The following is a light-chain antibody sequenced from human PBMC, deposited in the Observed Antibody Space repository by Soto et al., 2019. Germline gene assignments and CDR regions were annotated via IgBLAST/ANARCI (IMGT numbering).Light chain of an antibody. Sequence: EIVMTQSPATLSVSPGERVTLSCRASQSVSSNLAWYQQKPGQAPRLLIYGASTRVPGIPARFSGSGSGTEFTLTISSLQSEDFATYYCQQSYSTPYTFGQGTKLEIK. CDR1: QSVSSN. V-gene: IGKV3-15*01. CDR2: GAS. CDR3: QQSYSTPYT. J-gene: IGKJ2*01.